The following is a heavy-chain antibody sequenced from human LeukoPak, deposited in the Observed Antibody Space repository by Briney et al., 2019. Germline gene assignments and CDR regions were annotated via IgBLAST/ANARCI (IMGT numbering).Heavy chain of an antibody. CDR2: IYSGGST. Sequence: GGSLRLSCAASGFTFSSYAMSWVRQAPGKGLEWVSLIYSGGSTYYADSVKGRFTISRDNSKNTLYLQMNSLRAEDTAVYYCAKDEIATSRYYFDYWGQGTLVTVSS. D-gene: IGHD6-13*01. J-gene: IGHJ4*02. CDR3: AKDEIATSRYYFDY. V-gene: IGHV3-23*03. CDR1: GFTFSSYA.